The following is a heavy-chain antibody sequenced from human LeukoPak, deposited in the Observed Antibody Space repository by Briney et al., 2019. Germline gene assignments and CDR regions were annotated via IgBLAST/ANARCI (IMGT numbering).Heavy chain of an antibody. CDR2: IYPGGSEN. Sequence: GESLEISCKGSGYSFTSYWIGWGRQMPGKGLKWMWIIYPGGSENSYKTSFQGQVTTTDDNSSSTAYLQWSSLKASDTAMYYCARLTAVAGTVYYYGIDVWGQGTTVTVSS. J-gene: IGHJ6*02. V-gene: IGHV5-51*01. CDR3: ARLTAVAGTVYYYGIDV. CDR1: GYSFTSYW. D-gene: IGHD6-19*01.